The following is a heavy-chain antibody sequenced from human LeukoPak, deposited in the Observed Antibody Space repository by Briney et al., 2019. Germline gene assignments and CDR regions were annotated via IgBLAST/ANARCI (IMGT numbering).Heavy chain of an antibody. D-gene: IGHD3-22*01. CDR2: IYYNGIT. CDR1: GGSISSQSYY. J-gene: IGHJ4*02. Sequence: PSETLSLTCSVSGGSISSQSYYWGWIRQPPGKEVEWIGCIYYNGITHYNPSLKSRVTISVDTSKNQFSLKLSSVTAADTAVYYCARGGMGSYDSSGYPDYWGQGTLVTVSS. CDR3: ARGGMGSYDSSGYPDY. V-gene: IGHV4-39*07.